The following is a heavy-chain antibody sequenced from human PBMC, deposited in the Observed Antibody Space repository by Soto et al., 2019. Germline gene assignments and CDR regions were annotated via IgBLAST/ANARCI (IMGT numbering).Heavy chain of an antibody. CDR3: AREDIVVVPAAGRGFWFDP. CDR1: GFTFSSYS. CDR2: ISSSSSYI. V-gene: IGHV3-21*01. Sequence: LRLSCAASGFTFSSYSMNWVRQAPGKGLEWVSSISSSSSYIYYADSVKGRFTISRDNAKNSLYLQMNSLRAEDTAVYYCAREDIVVVPAAGRGFWFDPWGQGTLVTVSS. J-gene: IGHJ5*02. D-gene: IGHD2-2*01.